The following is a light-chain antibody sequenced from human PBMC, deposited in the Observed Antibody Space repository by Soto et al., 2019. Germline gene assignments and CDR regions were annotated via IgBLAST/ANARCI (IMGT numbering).Light chain of an antibody. V-gene: IGKV3-15*01. J-gene: IGKJ4*01. CDR1: QGIGSN. CDR2: GAS. Sequence: EVVMTQSPATLSLSPGDRATVSCRASQGIGSNLAWYQQKPGQAPRLLIYGASTRAAGVPARFSGSGSGTEFTLTISSLQSEDFALYYFQQYSDWPPVTFGGVTKVEIK. CDR3: QQYSDWPPVT.